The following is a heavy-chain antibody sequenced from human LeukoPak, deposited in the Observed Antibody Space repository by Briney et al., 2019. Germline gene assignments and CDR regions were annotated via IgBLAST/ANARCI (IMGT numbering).Heavy chain of an antibody. CDR1: GFTVSDNY. CDR3: AKGAYSYGYQFDY. Sequence: PGGSLRLSCAASGFTVSDNYMTWVRQAPGKGLEWVSAISGSGGSTYYADSVKGRFTISRDNSKNTLYLQMNSLRAEDTAVYYCAKGAYSYGYQFDYWGQGTLVTVSS. D-gene: IGHD5-18*01. V-gene: IGHV3-23*01. J-gene: IGHJ4*02. CDR2: ISGSGGST.